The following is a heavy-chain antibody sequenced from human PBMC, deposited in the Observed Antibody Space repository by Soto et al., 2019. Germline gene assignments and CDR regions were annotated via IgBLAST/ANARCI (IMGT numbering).Heavy chain of an antibody. V-gene: IGHV1-69*13. J-gene: IGHJ6*02. CDR2: IIPIFGTA. Sequence: SVKVSCKASGGTFSSYAISRVRQAPGQGLEWMGGIIPIFGTANYAQKFQGRVTITADESASTAYMALSSLRSEDTAVYYCARVPVEMGTIGFYYYHGMDVWGQGTTVTVSS. CDR3: ARVPVEMGTIGFYYYHGMDV. CDR1: GGTFSSYA.